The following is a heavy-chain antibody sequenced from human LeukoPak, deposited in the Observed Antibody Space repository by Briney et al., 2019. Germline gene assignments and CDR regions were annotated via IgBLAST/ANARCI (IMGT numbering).Heavy chain of an antibody. CDR2: INHRGSN. CDR1: GGSFSGFY. D-gene: IGHD2-2*01. V-gene: IGHV4-34*01. J-gene: IGHJ1*01. CDR3: ARGYCSSTSCYRRAEYFQH. Sequence: SETLSLTCAVYGGSFSGFYWRWIRQPPGKGLEWIGEINHRGSNNYHPSLKTRVPITVDTSKNQYSLKLSSVAAADTAVYYCARGYCSSTSCYRRAEYFQHWGQGTLVTVSS.